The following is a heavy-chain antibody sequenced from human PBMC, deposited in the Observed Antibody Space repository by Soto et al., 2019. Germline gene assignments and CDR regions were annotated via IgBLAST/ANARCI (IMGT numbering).Heavy chain of an antibody. D-gene: IGHD1-26*01. CDR3: AHAYGGRSLY. CDR1: GFSLTTDRVG. CDR2: IYWDDNK. V-gene: IGHV2-5*02. J-gene: IGHJ4*02. Sequence: QITLKESGPTLVKPTQTLTLTCTFSGFSLTTDRVGVGWIRQPPGEALQWLAVIYWDDNKTYRSSLESRLTITKHTSNNHVALTMTNMDALDTATYYCAHAYGGRSLYWGQGTLVTVSS.